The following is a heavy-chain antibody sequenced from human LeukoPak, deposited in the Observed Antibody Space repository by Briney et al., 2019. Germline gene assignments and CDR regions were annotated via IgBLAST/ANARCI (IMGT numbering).Heavy chain of an antibody. CDR3: ARAKTGSYYFDH. Sequence: PGGSLRLSCAGSGFSVSNYYMSWVRQAPGQGLEWVSLIRDSGETFYADSVKGRFTVSRDNPENKLYLQMNSLRVEDTAVYYCARAKTGSYYFDHWGQGTLVSVSS. D-gene: IGHD1-26*01. V-gene: IGHV3-66*01. CDR2: IRDSGET. CDR1: GFSVSNYY. J-gene: IGHJ4*02.